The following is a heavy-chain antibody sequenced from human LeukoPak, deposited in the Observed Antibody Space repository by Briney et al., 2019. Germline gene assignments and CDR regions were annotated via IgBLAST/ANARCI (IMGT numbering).Heavy chain of an antibody. CDR2: ISGSGGNT. Sequence: GGSLRLSCAASGFTFSSYAMSWVRQAPGKGLEWVSAISGSGGNTYYAGSVKGRFTISRDNSKNTLYLQMNSLRAEDTAVYYCAKDRLSRLDYWGQGTLVTVSS. D-gene: IGHD2/OR15-2a*01. J-gene: IGHJ4*02. CDR3: AKDRLSRLDY. CDR1: GFTFSSYA. V-gene: IGHV3-23*01.